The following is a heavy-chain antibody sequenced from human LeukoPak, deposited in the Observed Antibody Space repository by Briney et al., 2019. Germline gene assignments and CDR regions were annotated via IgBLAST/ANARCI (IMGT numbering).Heavy chain of an antibody. CDR3: ARALEMATNGFDY. J-gene: IGHJ4*02. D-gene: IGHD5-24*01. CDR1: GVSISSYY. Sequence: SETLSLTCTVSGVSISSYYWSWIRQPPGKGLEWIGYIYYSGSTNYNPSLKSRVTISVDTSKNQFSLKLSSVTAADTAVYCCARALEMATNGFDYWGQGTLVTVSS. V-gene: IGHV4-59*01. CDR2: IYYSGST.